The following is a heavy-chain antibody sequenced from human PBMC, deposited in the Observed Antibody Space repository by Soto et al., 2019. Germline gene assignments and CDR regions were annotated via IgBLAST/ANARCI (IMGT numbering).Heavy chain of an antibody. J-gene: IGHJ2*01. V-gene: IGHV4-61*01. CDR2: IYNSGST. CDR3: ARDLDYADSLGWYFDL. Sequence: QVQLQESGPGLVKPSETLSLTCTVSGGSVNSGSFYWSWIRQPPGKGLEWIGYIYNSGSTNYNPSLKSRVPMSVGTSKNQFSLRLSSVTAADTAVYYCARDLDYADSLGWYFDLWGRGTLVTVSS. D-gene: IGHD4-17*01. CDR1: GGSVNSGSFY.